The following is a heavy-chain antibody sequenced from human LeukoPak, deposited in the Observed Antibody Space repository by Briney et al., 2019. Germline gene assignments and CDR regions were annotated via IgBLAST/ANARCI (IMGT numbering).Heavy chain of an antibody. CDR1: GGSISSSGYY. Sequence: PSETLSLTCTVSGGSISSSGYYWGWIRQPPGKGLEWIGSIYYSGSTYYNPSLKSRVSISVDTSKNQFSLNLISVTAADTAVYYCARGTVGYCSGGSCQGWFDPWGREPWSPSPQ. V-gene: IGHV4-39*07. CDR3: ARGTVGYCSGGSCQGWFDP. J-gene: IGHJ5*02. CDR2: IYYSGST. D-gene: IGHD2-15*01.